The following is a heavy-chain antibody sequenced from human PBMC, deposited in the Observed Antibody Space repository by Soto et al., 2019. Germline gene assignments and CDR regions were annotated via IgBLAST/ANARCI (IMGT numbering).Heavy chain of an antibody. D-gene: IGHD2-21*01. J-gene: IGHJ2*01. CDR3: ARRTIAHWYFDL. CDR2: MNGNSGNT. V-gene: IGHV1-8*01. Sequence: QVQLVQSGAEVKKPGASVKVSCKASGYTFSSFDINWVRQATGQGLEWMGWMNGNSGNTGYAQKFQGRVTMTRATSTSTAYMELSSLTSEDTAVYYCARRTIAHWYFDLWGRGTLVTVSS. CDR1: GYTFSSFD.